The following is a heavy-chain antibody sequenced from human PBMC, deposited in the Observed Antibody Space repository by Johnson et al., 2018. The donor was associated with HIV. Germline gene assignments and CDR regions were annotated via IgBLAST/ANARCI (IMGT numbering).Heavy chain of an antibody. CDR2: ISGSGGST. J-gene: IGHJ3*02. Sequence: VQLVESGGGLFQPGESLRLSCAASGFTFSSYAMHWVRQAPGKGLEWVSAISGSGGSTYYADSVKGRFTISRDNSKNTLYLQMNSLRAEDTAVYHCASMGLGGNAFDIWGQGTMVTVSS. CDR3: ASMGLGGNAFDI. V-gene: IGHV3-23*04. CDR1: GFTFSSYA. D-gene: IGHD3-16*01.